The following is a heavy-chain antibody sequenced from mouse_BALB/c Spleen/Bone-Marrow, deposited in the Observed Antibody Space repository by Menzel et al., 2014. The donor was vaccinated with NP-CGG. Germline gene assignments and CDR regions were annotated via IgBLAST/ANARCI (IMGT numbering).Heavy chain of an antibody. CDR1: GFNIKDTY. D-gene: IGHD2-14*01. CDR3: ARYRLGTYFDY. Sequence: EVKLQESGAELVKPGASVRLSCTASGFNIKDTYMDWVKQRPEQGLEWIGRIDPANGNTKYDPKFQGKATITADTSSNTAYLQLSSLTSEDTAVYYCARYRLGTYFDYWGQGTTLTVSS. J-gene: IGHJ2*01. CDR2: IDPANGNT. V-gene: IGHV14-3*02.